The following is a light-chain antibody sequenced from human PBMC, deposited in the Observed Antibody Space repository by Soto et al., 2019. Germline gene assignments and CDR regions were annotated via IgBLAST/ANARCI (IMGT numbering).Light chain of an antibody. CDR3: QQTDSTPQS. Sequence: DIQMTQSPCSLCASVGDRVTISCRASQSIRNYVSWYQQKPGTAPKLLIRAASTLQSGVPSRFSGSGSGTDFNLTISSLQIEYFATYFRQQTDSTPQSFGQGTNVEI. J-gene: IGKJ1*01. CDR1: QSIRNY. CDR2: AAS. V-gene: IGKV1-39*01.